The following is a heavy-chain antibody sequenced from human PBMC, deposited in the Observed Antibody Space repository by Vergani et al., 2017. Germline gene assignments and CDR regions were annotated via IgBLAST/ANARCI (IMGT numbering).Heavy chain of an antibody. D-gene: IGHD1-26*01. CDR1: GFTFSSYD. J-gene: IGHJ4*02. CDR3: ARDLVGATSGY. V-gene: IGHV3-48*03. Sequence: EVQLVESGGGLVQPGGSLRLSCAASGFTFSSYDMHWVRQAPGKGLEWVSYISSSGSTIYYADSVKGRFTISRDNAKNSLYLQMNSLRAEDTAVYYCARDLVGATSGYWGQGTLVTVSS. CDR2: ISSSGSTI.